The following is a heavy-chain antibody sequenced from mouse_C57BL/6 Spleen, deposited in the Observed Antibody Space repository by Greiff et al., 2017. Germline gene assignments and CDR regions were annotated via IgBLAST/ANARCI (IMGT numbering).Heavy chain of an antibody. J-gene: IGHJ4*01. CDR1: GFTFSSYG. CDR3: ARQEITTAYYAMDY. Sequence: EVMLVESGGDLVKPGGSLKLSCAASGFTFSSYGMSWVRQTPDKRLEWVATISSGGSYTYYPDSVKGRFTISRDNAKNTLYLQMSSLKSEDTAMYYCARQEITTAYYAMDYWGQGTSVTVSS. V-gene: IGHV5-6*01. D-gene: IGHD1-2*01. CDR2: ISSGGSYT.